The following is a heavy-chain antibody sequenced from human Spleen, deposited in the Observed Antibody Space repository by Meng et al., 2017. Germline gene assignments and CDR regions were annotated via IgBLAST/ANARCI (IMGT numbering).Heavy chain of an antibody. Sequence: QLQLQESGPGLVKPSEILSLTCTVSGASLSSRTYHWGSIRQPPGKGLEWIGSINYSGTTYYHSSLKSRVTISVDTSKMQFSLRLTSVTAADTAVYYCARRAVRGDIDYWGHGTLVTVSS. CDR3: ARRAVRGDIDY. V-gene: IGHV4-39*01. J-gene: IGHJ4*01. D-gene: IGHD3-10*01. CDR1: GASLSSRTYH. CDR2: INYSGTT.